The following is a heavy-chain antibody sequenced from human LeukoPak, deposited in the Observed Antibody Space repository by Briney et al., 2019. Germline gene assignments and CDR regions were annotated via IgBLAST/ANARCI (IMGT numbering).Heavy chain of an antibody. J-gene: IGHJ4*02. D-gene: IGHD6-25*01. CDR1: GFTFSNYA. CDR2: ISDDGANQ. Sequence: GGSLRLSCAASGFTFSNYAMHWVRQAPGKGLEWVAFISDDGANQDYADSVKGRFTISRDNSKSTLHLEMNSLRPEDAAVYYCAPTGATAAANPKYFDYWGQGTLVTVSS. V-gene: IGHV3-30*03. CDR3: APTGATAAANPKYFDY.